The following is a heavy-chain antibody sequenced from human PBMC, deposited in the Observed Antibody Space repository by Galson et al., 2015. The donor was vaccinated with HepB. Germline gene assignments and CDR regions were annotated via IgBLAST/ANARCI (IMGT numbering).Heavy chain of an antibody. V-gene: IGHV3-15*01. CDR1: GFTFSNAW. D-gene: IGHD3-10*01. Sequence: SLRLSCAASGFTFSNAWMSWVRQAPGKGLQWVGRIKDKSDGGTTDYAAPVKGRFTISRDDSKNTLYLQMNSLKTEDTAVYYCTTSYRSGSYYSWGQGTLVTVSS. CDR2: IKDKSDGGTT. J-gene: IGHJ4*02. CDR3: TTSYRSGSYYS.